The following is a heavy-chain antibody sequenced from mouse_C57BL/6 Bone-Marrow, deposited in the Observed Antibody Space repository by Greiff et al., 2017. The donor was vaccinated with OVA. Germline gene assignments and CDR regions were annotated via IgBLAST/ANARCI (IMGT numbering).Heavy chain of an antibody. D-gene: IGHD2-5*01. CDR2: FYPGSGSI. V-gene: IGHV1-62-2*01. J-gene: IGHJ2*01. CDR3: ARHEEASNYGYFDY. CDR1: GYTFTEYT. Sequence: QVQLQQSGAELVKPGASVKLSCKASGYTFTEYTIHWVKQRSGQGLEWFGGFYPGSGSIKYNEKFKDKATLTADKASSKVYMELSILTSEDSAVYFCARHEEASNYGYFDYWGQGTTLTVSS.